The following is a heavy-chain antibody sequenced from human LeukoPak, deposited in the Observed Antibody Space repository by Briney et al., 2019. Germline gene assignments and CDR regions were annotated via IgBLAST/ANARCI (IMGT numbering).Heavy chain of an antibody. CDR2: ISSSSSYR. V-gene: IGHV3-21*01. CDR1: GFTLSSYT. D-gene: IGHD4-17*01. Sequence: PGGSLRLSCAASGFTLSSYTMNWVRQAPGKGLEWVSSISSSSSYRYYADSVKGRFTISRDNAKNSLYLQMNSLRAEDTAVYYCARDRLHYGEYEKTFDYWGQGTLVSVSS. CDR3: ARDRLHYGEYEKTFDY. J-gene: IGHJ4*02.